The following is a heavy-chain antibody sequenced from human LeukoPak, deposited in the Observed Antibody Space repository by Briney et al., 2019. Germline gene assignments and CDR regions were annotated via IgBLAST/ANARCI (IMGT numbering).Heavy chain of an antibody. D-gene: IGHD3-10*01. V-gene: IGHV3-64*01. CDR2: ITSNGITT. J-gene: IGHJ2*01. CDR1: GFSFNFYA. CDR3: GSRDWHFDL. Sequence: GGSLRLSCAASGFSFNFYAMHWVRQAPGKGLEYVSTITSNGITTFYSNSVRGRFTISRDISENMLYLQMGSLGTEDIADPDSGSRDWHFDLWGRGTLVTVSS.